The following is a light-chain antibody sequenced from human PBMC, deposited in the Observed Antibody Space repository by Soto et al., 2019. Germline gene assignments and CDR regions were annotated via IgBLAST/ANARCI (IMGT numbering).Light chain of an antibody. Sequence: DIQMTQSPSTLSASVGDRVTITGRATESSSNWLAWYQQKPGKAPNLLIYQASILDSGVPSRLSGSGSGTEFTLTVSSLQPDVFANFYCQQFNTYPYTFGQRTKLEIK. V-gene: IGKV1-5*03. J-gene: IGKJ2*01. CDR2: QAS. CDR1: ESSSNW. CDR3: QQFNTYPYT.